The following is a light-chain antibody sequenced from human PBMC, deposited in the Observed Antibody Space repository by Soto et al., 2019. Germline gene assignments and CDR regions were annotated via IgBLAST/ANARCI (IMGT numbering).Light chain of an antibody. CDR2: GAS. Sequence: EIVMTQSPATLSVSPGERATLSCRASQNVSNNLAWYQQKPGQAPRLIIYGASTRATGLPARFSGRGSGTESTFTISSLQSEDFAVYYCQQYNNWPHTFGGGTKVE. CDR1: QNVSNN. V-gene: IGKV3-15*01. J-gene: IGKJ4*01. CDR3: QQYNNWPHT.